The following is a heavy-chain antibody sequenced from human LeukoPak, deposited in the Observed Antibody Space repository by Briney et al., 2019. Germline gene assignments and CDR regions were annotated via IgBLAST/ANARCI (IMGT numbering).Heavy chain of an antibody. Sequence: GESLKISCAASGFTFNNYAMNWVRQAPGKGLEWVSTVSGSGGRTYYADSVKGRFTVSRDNSKNTLYLQMNSLRAEDTAIYYCTKLGGAYSGYEIDYWGQGTLVTVSS. CDR1: GFTFNNYA. CDR3: TKLGGAYSGYEIDY. V-gene: IGHV3-23*01. CDR2: VSGSGGRT. J-gene: IGHJ4*02. D-gene: IGHD5-12*01.